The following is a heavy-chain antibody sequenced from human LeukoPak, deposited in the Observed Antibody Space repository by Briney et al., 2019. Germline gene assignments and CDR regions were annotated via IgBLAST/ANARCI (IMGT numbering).Heavy chain of an antibody. CDR2: IYPGDSDT. CDR1: GYIFTNYW. J-gene: IGHJ4*02. V-gene: IGHV5-51*01. D-gene: IGHD2-15*01. CDR3: ARHRSSGSWEPFDY. Sequence: PGESLKISCKGSGYIFTNYWIGWVRQMPGKGLEWMGIIYPGDSDTRYSPSFQGQVTISADKSISTTYLQWSSLKPSDTAMYYCARHRSSGSWEPFDYWGQGILVTVSS.